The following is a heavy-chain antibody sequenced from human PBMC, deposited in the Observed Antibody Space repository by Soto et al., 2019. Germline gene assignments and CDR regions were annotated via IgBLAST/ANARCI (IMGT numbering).Heavy chain of an antibody. V-gene: IGHV3-74*01. J-gene: IGHJ4*02. Sequence: EVQLVESGGGLVQPGGSLRLSCAASAFTFSSYWMHWVRQAPGKGLVWVSRIKTDGSTTSYADSVKGRFTISRDNAKNTLYLQMTSLRAEDTGVYYCVPWSDYDRGWGQGTLVTVSS. CDR3: VPWSDYDRG. CDR1: AFTFSSYW. D-gene: IGHD5-12*01. CDR2: IKTDGSTT.